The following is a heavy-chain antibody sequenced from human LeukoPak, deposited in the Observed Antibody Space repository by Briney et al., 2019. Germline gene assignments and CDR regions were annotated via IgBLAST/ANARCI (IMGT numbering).Heavy chain of an antibody. CDR1: GFTFSSYA. CDR2: ISGSGGST. CDR3: AKDMRAYSSGWYTHFDF. D-gene: IGHD6-19*01. Sequence: GGSLRLSCAASGFTFSSYAMSWVRQAPGKGLEWVSAISGSGGSTYYADSVKGRFTISRDNSKNTLYLQMNSLRAEDTAVYYCAKDMRAYSSGWYTHFDFWGQGTLVTVSS. J-gene: IGHJ4*02. V-gene: IGHV3-23*01.